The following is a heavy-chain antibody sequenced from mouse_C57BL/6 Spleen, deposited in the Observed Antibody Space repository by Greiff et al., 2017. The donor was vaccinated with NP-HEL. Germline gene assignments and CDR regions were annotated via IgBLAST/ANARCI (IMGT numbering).Heavy chain of an antibody. J-gene: IGHJ1*03. CDR2: IYPGDGDT. CDR3: AREPLYYGSSLYWYFDV. V-gene: IGHV1-82*01. Sequence: VQLQQSGPELVKPGASVKISCKASGYAFSSSWMNWVKQRPGKGLEWIGRIYPGDGDTNYNGKFKGKATLTADKSSSTAYMQLSSLTSEDSAVYFCAREPLYYGSSLYWYFDVWGTGTTVTVSS. D-gene: IGHD1-1*01. CDR1: GYAFSSSW.